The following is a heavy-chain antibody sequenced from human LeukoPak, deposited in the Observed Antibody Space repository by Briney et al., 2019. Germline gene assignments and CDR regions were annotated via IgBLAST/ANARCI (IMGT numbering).Heavy chain of an antibody. V-gene: IGHV4-39*01. CDR1: GGSLSISSYY. CDR2: IYYSGST. Sequence: SETLSLTCTVSGGSLSISSYYWGWIRQPPGKGLEWIGSIYYSGSTYYNPSLKSRVTISVDTSKNQFSLKLSSVTAADTAVYYCARRREWEPFDYWGQGTLVTVSS. CDR3: ARRREWEPFDY. D-gene: IGHD1-26*01. J-gene: IGHJ4*02.